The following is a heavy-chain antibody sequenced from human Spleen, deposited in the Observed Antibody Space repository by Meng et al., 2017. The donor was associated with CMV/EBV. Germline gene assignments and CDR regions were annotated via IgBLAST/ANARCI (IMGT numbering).Heavy chain of an antibody. CDR1: GFTFDDYG. J-gene: IGHJ3*02. CDR3: ATDLGVIAGRPGAFDM. Sequence: GESLKISCAASGFTFDDYGMSWVRQAPGKGLEWVSSISSSGPHMYNADSVEGRFTISRDNAKNSLYLQMNSVRVDDTAVYYCATDLGVIAGRPGAFDMWGQGTMVTVSS. D-gene: IGHD6-6*01. V-gene: IGHV3-21*01. CDR2: ISSSGPHM.